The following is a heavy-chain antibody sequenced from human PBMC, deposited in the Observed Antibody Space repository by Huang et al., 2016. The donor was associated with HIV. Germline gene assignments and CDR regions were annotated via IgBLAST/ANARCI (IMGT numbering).Heavy chain of an antibody. CDR3: ERIRRDASGWSSNWYFDL. CDR1: GFSLNNAKMS. CDR2: LFSSYEK. Sequence: QVTLKESGPVLVKPTETLTLTCTVSGFSLNNAKMSVSWIRQPPGKALEWLAHLFSSYEKSYRTSLKTRLNNSEDTSKSQVVRTMTNMDTVDTATDYCERIRRDASGWSSNWYFDLWGRGTLVTVSS. J-gene: IGHJ2*01. D-gene: IGHD6-19*01. V-gene: IGHV2-26*01.